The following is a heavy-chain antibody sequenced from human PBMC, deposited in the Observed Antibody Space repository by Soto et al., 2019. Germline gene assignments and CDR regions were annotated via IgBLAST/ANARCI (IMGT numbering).Heavy chain of an antibody. V-gene: IGHV3-30-3*01. J-gene: IGHJ5*02. Sequence: QVRLVESGGGVVKPGSSLRLSCTASGFSFSSYAMNWLRQPPGKGLEWVEVISHYGINKHYPDSVKGRVTVSRGNSNNAQDLQLNPLRDENTVMYYCARVIYSSHHFVQWFEPLGEANLGTVSS. D-gene: IGHD6-19*01. CDR2: ISHYGINK. CDR3: ARVIYSSHHFVQWFEP. CDR1: GFSFSSYA.